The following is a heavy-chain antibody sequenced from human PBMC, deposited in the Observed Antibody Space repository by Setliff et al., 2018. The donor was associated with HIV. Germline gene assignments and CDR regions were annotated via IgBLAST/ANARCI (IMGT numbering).Heavy chain of an antibody. D-gene: IGHD1-1*01. Sequence: SETLSLTCSVSGYSISRNYYWGWIRQSPGKGLEWIASMHGSGNTHYNPSLQSRITISMDTSKNQFSLTLSPVTAADTAIYFCMRDGSRTTGMTGYYYGVDVWGQGTTVTAP. CDR3: MRDGSRTTGMTGYYYGVDV. V-gene: IGHV4-38-2*02. CDR1: GYSISRNYY. J-gene: IGHJ6*02. CDR2: MHGSGNT.